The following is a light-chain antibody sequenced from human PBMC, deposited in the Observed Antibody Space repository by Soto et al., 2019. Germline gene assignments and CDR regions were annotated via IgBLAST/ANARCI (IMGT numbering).Light chain of an antibody. V-gene: IGLV2-14*01. CDR3: TSYTAVSTDIL. CDR1: SSDVGNYNF. Sequence: QSALTQPASVSGSPGQSITISCTGTSSDVGNYNFVSWYQHHAGTAPTLIIYQVTNRPSGVSDRFSGSKSGDTASLTISGLQAEDEADYYCTSYTAVSTDILFGGGTKLTVL. CDR2: QVT. J-gene: IGLJ2*01.